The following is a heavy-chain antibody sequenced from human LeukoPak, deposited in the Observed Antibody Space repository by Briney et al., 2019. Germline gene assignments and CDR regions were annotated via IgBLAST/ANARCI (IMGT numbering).Heavy chain of an antibody. D-gene: IGHD3-22*01. V-gene: IGHV1-18*04. CDR1: GYTFTSYY. J-gene: IGHJ4*02. CDR2: ISAYNGNT. Sequence: ASVKVSCKASGYTFTSYYMHWVRQAPGQGLEWMGWISAYNGNTNYAQKLQGRVTMTTDTSTSTAYMELRSLRSDDTAVYYCARDEYYYDSSGYSDLFDYWGQGTLVTVSS. CDR3: ARDEYYYDSSGYSDLFDY.